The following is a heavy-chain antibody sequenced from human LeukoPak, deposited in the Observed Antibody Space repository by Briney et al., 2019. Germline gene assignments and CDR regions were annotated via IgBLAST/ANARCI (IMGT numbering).Heavy chain of an antibody. Sequence: GRSLRLSCAASGFTFSSYGMHWVRQAPGKGLEWVAVIWYDGSNKYYADSVKGRFTISRDNSKNTLYLQMNSLRAEDTAVYYCARKERTVDAFDIWGQGTMVTVSS. CDR3: ARKERTVDAFDI. V-gene: IGHV3-33*01. CDR1: GFTFSSYG. J-gene: IGHJ3*02. D-gene: IGHD4-17*01. CDR2: IWYDGSNK.